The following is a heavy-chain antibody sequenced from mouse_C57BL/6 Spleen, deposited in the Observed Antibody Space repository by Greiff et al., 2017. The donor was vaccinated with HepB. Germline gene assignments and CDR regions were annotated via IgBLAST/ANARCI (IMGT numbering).Heavy chain of an antibody. V-gene: IGHV1-4*01. CDR2: INPSSGYT. Sequence: QVQLQQSGAELARPGASVKMSCKASGYTFTSYTMHWVKQRPGQGLEWIGYINPSSGYTKYNQKFKDKATLTADKSSSTAYMQLSSLTSEDSAVYYCARAAQATTLDYWGQGTTLTVSS. CDR1: GYTFTSYT. D-gene: IGHD3-2*02. CDR3: ARAAQATTLDY. J-gene: IGHJ2*01.